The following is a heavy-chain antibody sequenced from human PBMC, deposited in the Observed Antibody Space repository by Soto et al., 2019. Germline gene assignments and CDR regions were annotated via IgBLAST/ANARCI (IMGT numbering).Heavy chain of an antibody. CDR3: ARMGGYYDSSGYYYGYWFDP. CDR1: GFSLSNARMG. D-gene: IGHD3-22*01. J-gene: IGHJ5*02. Sequence: QVTLKESGPVLVKPTETLTLTCTVSGFSLSNARMGVSWIRQPPGKALEWLAHIFSNDEKSYSTSLKSRPTISKDTSKSQVVLTMTNMDPVDTATYYCARMGGYYDSSGYYYGYWFDPWGQGTLVTVSS. CDR2: IFSNDEK. V-gene: IGHV2-26*01.